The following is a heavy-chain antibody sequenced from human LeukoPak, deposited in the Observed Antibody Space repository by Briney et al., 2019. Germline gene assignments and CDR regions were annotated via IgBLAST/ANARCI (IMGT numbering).Heavy chain of an antibody. J-gene: IGHJ5*02. CDR3: ARRDYYDNSGYFNWFDP. CDR2: IYYSGNT. D-gene: IGHD3-22*01. Sequence: SQTLSLTCTVSGGSMSSGGYYWSWIRQHPGKGLEWIGYIYYSGNTYYNPSLTSRVAISVDTSKNQFSLKLSSVTAADTAVYYCARRDYYDNSGYFNWFDPWGQGTLVTVSS. CDR1: GGSMSSGGYY. V-gene: IGHV4-31*03.